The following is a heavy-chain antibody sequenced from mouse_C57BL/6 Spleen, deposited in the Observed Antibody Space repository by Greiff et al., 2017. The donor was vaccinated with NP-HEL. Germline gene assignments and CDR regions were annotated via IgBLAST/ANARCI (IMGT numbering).Heavy chain of an antibody. CDR2: IDPSDSYT. J-gene: IGHJ3*01. CDR3: AGLTGTSAY. V-gene: IGHV1-50*01. D-gene: IGHD4-1*01. Sequence: VQLQQPGAELVKPGASVKLSCKASGYTFTSYWMQWVKQRPGQGLEWIGEIDPSDSYTNYNQKFKGKATLTVDTSSSTAYMQLSSLTSEDSAVYYCAGLTGTSAYWGQGTLVTVSA. CDR1: GYTFTSYW.